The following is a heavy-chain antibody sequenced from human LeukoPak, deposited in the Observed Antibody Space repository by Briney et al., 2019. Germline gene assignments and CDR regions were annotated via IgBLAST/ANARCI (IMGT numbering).Heavy chain of an antibody. J-gene: IGHJ6*02. V-gene: IGHV4-31*03. CDR1: GGSISSGGYY. CDR2: IYYSGST. D-gene: IGHD4-11*01. CDR3: ARDRTRVTLYYYYGMDV. Sequence: PSQTLSFTCTVSGGSISSGGYYWSWIRQHPGKGLEWIGYIYYSGSTYYNPSLKSRVTISVDTSKNQFSLKLSSVTAADTAVYYCARDRTRVTLYYYYGMDVWGQGTTVTVSS.